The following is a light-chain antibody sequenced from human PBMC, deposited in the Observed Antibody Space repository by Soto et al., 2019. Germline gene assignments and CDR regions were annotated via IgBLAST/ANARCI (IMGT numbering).Light chain of an antibody. CDR2: AAS. CDR1: QSVSSSY. V-gene: IGKV3D-20*02. CDR3: QQRSNWPIT. J-gene: IGKJ5*01. Sequence: EIVLTHSPATLSLSPGERATLSCRASQSVSSSYLAWYQQKPGQAPRLLIYAASTRATGIPARFSGSGSGTDFTLTISSLEPEDFAVYYCQQRSNWPITFGQGTRLEIK.